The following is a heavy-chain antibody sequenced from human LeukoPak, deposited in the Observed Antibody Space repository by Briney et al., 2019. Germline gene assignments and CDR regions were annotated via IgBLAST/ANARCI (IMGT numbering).Heavy chain of an antibody. V-gene: IGHV4-34*01. CDR1: GGSLSGYY. J-gene: IGHJ4*02. D-gene: IGHD6-13*01. Sequence: SETLSLTCAVYGGSLSGYYWSWIRQPPGKGLEWIGEINHSGSTNYNPSLKSRVTISVDTSKNQFSLKLSSVTAADTAVYYCARVNSSSWYYFDYWGQGTLVTVSS. CDR3: ARVNSSSWYYFDY. CDR2: INHSGST.